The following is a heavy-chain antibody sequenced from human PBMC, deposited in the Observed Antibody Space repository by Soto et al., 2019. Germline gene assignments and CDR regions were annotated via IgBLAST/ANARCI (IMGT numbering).Heavy chain of an antibody. CDR1: VFSPKYYY. J-gene: IGHJ4*02. D-gene: IGHD4-17*01. V-gene: IGHV4-4*08. CDR3: AREDRDDYLGKLGY. Sequence: ASTXSLTCTICVFSPKYYYLTLIRHPPGKGLEWIGNVDTSGRTQYNPSLKSRVTISVDTSSNQFSLRLSSVTAADTAVYFCAREDRDDYLGKLGYWGQGTLVTVSS. CDR2: VDTSGRT.